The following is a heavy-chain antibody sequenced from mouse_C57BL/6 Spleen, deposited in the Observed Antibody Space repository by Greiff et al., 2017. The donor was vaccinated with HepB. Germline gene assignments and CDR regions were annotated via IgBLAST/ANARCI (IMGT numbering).Heavy chain of an antibody. CDR2: IDPSDSYT. Sequence: QVQLQQSGAELVMPGASVKLSCKASGYTFTSYWMHWVKQRPGQGLEWIGEIDPSDSYTNYNQKFKGKSTLTVDKSSSTAYMQLSGLTSEDSAVYYCARSLYGNYGYWGQGTTLTVSS. J-gene: IGHJ2*01. D-gene: IGHD2-1*01. CDR1: GYTFTSYW. V-gene: IGHV1-69*01. CDR3: ARSLYGNYGY.